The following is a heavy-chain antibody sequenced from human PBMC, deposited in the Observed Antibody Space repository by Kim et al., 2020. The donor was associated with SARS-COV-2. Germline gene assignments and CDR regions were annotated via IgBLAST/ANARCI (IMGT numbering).Heavy chain of an antibody. V-gene: IGHV1-2*06. D-gene: IGHD3-16*01. CDR3: ARDSRGLPILKDILAI. J-gene: IGHJ3*02. Sequence: ASVKVSCRTSGHSFTGNYIHWVRQVPGQGPEWMGRISPSSGATNYQQKFQGRVTITRDSSISTAYMEVRSLRSDDTAMYFCARDSRGLPILKDILAIWG. CDR2: ISPSSGAT. CDR1: GHSFTGNY.